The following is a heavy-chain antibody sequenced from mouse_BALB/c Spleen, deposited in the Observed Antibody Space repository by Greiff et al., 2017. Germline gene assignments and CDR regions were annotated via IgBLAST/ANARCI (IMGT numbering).Heavy chain of an antibody. Sequence: VQLQQSGAELVKPGASVKLSCTASGFNIKDTYMHWVKQRPEQGLEWIGRIDPANGNTKYDPKFQGKATITADTSSNTAYLQLSSLTSEDTAVYYCGYYYGSSYGFDYWGQGTTLTVSS. D-gene: IGHD1-1*01. J-gene: IGHJ2*01. CDR3: GYYYGSSYGFDY. CDR1: GFNIKDTY. V-gene: IGHV14-3*02. CDR2: IDPANGNT.